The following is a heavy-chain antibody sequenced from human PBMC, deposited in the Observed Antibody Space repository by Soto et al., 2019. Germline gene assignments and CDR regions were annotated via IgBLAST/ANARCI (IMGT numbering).Heavy chain of an antibody. CDR1: GFTFSSYA. CDR2: ISGSGGST. J-gene: IGHJ4*02. CDR3: ASRGQNDFWSGELSD. D-gene: IGHD3-3*01. V-gene: IGHV3-23*01. Sequence: GGSLRLSCAASGFTFSSYAMSWVRQAPGKGLEWVSAISGSGGSTYYADSVKGRFTISRDNSKNTLYLQMNSLRAEDTAVYYCASRGQNDFWSGELSDWGQGTLVTVSS.